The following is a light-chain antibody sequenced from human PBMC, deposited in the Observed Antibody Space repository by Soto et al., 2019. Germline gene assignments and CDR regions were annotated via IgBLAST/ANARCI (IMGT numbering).Light chain of an antibody. CDR1: QSVSRNY. V-gene: IGKV3-20*01. CDR2: GAS. J-gene: IGKJ4*01. Sequence: DIVLTQSPGTLSLSPGGRATLSCRASQSVSRNYVAWYQQKPGQAPRLLIYGASSRASGIPDRFSGSGSGADFTLSITRLEPEDFALYYCQQYGSTPLTFGGGTKVDIK. CDR3: QQYGSTPLT.